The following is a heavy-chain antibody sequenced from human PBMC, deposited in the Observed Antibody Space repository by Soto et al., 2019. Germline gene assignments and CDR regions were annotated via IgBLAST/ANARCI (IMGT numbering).Heavy chain of an antibody. CDR1: GYRFNSYW. CDR3: ARTESGYSYGFADV. Sequence: LGESLKISCKGSGYRFNSYWISWVRQMPGKGLEWMGRIDPNDSETKYSPSFEGQVTISADRSINTAYLEWSSLKAADTAMYYCARTESGYSYGFADVWGQGTTVTVSS. D-gene: IGHD5-18*01. J-gene: IGHJ6*02. CDR2: IDPNDSET. V-gene: IGHV5-10-1*01.